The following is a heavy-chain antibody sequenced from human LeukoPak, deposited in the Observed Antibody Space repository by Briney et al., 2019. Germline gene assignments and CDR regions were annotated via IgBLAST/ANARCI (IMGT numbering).Heavy chain of an antibody. CDR2: ISGSGGST. J-gene: IGHJ5*02. CDR1: GFTFSSYA. V-gene: IGHV3-23*01. CDR3: AKGGDIVVVPAATRNWFDP. Sequence: GGSLRLSCAASGFTFSSYAMSWVRQAPGKGLEWVSAISGSGGSTYYADSVKGRFTISRDNSKNTLYLQMNSLRAEDTAAYYCAKGGDIVVVPAATRNWFDPWGQGTLVTVSS. D-gene: IGHD2-2*01.